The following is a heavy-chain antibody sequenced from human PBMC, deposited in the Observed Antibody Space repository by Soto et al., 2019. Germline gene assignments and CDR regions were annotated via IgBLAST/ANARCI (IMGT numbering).Heavy chain of an antibody. V-gene: IGHV3-30*03. CDR2: ISYDGSNK. J-gene: IGHJ4*02. D-gene: IGHD2-2*01. CDR1: GFTFSSYG. Sequence: PGGSLRLSCAASGFTFSSYGMHWVRQAPGKGLEWVAVISYDGSNKYYADSVKGRFTISRDNSKNTPYLQINSLRAEDTAVYYCARGPSSLTRFDYWGQGTLVTVSS. CDR3: ARGPSSLTRFDY.